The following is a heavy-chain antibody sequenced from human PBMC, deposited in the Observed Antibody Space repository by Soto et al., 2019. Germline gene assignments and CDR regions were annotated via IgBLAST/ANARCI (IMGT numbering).Heavy chain of an antibody. J-gene: IGHJ4*02. V-gene: IGHV3-23*01. CDR2: ISASGGST. CDR1: GFAFSTNA. CDR3: EKAVAGRRDQTAVLAY. Sequence: PGGSLRLSCAASGFAFSTNAMNRVRQAPGKGLEWVSGISASGGSTYYADSVKGRFSISRDNSKNTLYLQMNSLRADDTAVYYCEKAVAGRRDQTAVLAYGGKGSLATVS. D-gene: IGHD2-21*01.